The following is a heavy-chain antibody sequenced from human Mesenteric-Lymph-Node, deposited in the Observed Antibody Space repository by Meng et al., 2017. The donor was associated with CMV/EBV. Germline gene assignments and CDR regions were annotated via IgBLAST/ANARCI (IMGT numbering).Heavy chain of an antibody. Sequence: SETLSLTCSVSGGSVSGGTDYWTWLRQPPGKGLEWIGYIYHTGTTNYNPSLKSRVTISVDTSKNQFSLKLSSVTAADTAVYYCARTYYYDSSGYINYFDYWGQGTLVTVSS. V-gene: IGHV4-61*01. D-gene: IGHD3-22*01. CDR1: GGSVSGGTDY. CDR3: ARTYYYDSSGYINYFDY. CDR2: IYHTGTT. J-gene: IGHJ4*02.